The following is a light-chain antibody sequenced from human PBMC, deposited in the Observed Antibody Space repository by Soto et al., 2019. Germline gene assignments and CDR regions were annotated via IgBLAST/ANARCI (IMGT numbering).Light chain of an antibody. J-gene: IGKJ1*01. CDR3: QQYNDWPRT. Sequence: EVVLTQSPGTLSLSPGERATLSCRASQSVSSNYLAWYQQRPGQAPRLLIYGATTRATGIPARFSGSGSGTEFTLTISSLQSEDSAVYYCQQYNDWPRTFGQGTKVDIK. V-gene: IGKV3-15*01. CDR1: QSVSSN. CDR2: GAT.